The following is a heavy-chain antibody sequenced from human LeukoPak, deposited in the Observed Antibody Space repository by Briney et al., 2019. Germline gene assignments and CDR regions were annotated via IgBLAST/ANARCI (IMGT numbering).Heavy chain of an antibody. CDR3: ARYSPDSSNWPLMDV. CDR2: IYYSGNT. D-gene: IGHD6-13*01. V-gene: IGHV4-39*01. J-gene: IGHJ6*03. Sequence: SETLSLTCTVSGGSISSNSYYWGWIRQPPGKGLEWMGSIYYSGNTYYNPSLKSRVTISVDTSKNQFSVKLSSVAAADTAVYYCARYSPDSSNWPLMDVWGKGTTVTVSS. CDR1: GGSISSNSYY.